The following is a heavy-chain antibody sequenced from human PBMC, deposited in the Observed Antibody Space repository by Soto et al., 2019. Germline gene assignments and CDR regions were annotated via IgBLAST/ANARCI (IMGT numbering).Heavy chain of an antibody. V-gene: IGHV3-30-3*01. Sequence: PGGSLRLSCAASGFTFSSYAMHWVRQAPGKGLEWVAVISYDGSNKYYADSVKGRFTISRDNSKNTLCLQMNSLRAEDTAVYYCARDRLWFGESDGMDVWGQGTTVTVSS. CDR1: GFTFSSYA. D-gene: IGHD3-10*01. CDR3: ARDRLWFGESDGMDV. CDR2: ISYDGSNK. J-gene: IGHJ6*02.